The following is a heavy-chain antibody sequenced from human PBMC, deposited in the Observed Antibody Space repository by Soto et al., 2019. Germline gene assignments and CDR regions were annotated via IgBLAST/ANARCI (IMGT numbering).Heavy chain of an antibody. CDR2: IYSGGST. D-gene: IGHD2-21*02. CDR3: VRHIVVVTAIRGLEVDFDY. J-gene: IGHJ4*02. V-gene: IGHV3-53*02. CDR1: GFTVSSNY. Sequence: EVQLVETGGGLIQPGGSLRLSCAASGFTVSSNYMSWVRQAPGKGLEWVSVIYSGGSTYYADSVKGRFTISRDNSKNTLYLQMNSLRAEDTAVYYCVRHIVVVTAIRGLEVDFDYWGQGTLVTVSS.